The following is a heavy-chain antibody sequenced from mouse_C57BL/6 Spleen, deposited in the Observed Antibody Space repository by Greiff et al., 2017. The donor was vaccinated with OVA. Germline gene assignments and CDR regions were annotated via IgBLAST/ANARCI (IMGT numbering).Heavy chain of an antibody. CDR3: ARAYSNRFAY. CDR2: ISYDGSN. Sequence: EVQLQQSGPGLVKPSQSLSLTCSVTGYSITSGYYWNWIRQFPGNKLEWMGYISYDGSNNYNPSLKNRISITRDTSKSQFFLKLNSVTTEDTATYYCARAYSNRFAYWGQGTLVTVSA. V-gene: IGHV3-6*01. CDR1: GYSITSGYY. D-gene: IGHD2-5*01. J-gene: IGHJ3*01.